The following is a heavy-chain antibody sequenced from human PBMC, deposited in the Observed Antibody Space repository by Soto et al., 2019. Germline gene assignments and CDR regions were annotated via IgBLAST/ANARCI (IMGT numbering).Heavy chain of an antibody. V-gene: IGHV6-1*01. CDR2: TYYRSKWYN. J-gene: IGHJ4*02. Sequence: LLRQSQTLSLTCAISGDSVSSNSAAWNWIRQSPSRGLEWLGRTYYRSKWYNDYAVSVKSRITINPDTSKNQFSLQLNSVTPEDTAVYYCAREVVRAGYSSSRGYYFDYWGQGTLVTVSS. CDR3: AREVVRAGYSSSRGYYFDY. D-gene: IGHD6-6*01. CDR1: GDSVSSNSAA.